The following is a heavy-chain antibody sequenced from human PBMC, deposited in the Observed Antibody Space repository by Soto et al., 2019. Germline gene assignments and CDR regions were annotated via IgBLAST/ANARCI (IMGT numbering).Heavy chain of an antibody. CDR1: GFTFSSYW. CDR2: INSDGSST. J-gene: IGHJ4*02. CDR3: AKGGRQWLVTSDINY. Sequence: HPGGSLRLSCAASGFTFSSYWMHWVRQAPGKGLVCVSRINSDGSSTTYADSVKGRFTISRDNAKNTLYLQMNSLRAEDTAVYYCAKGGRQWLVTSDINYWGQGA. D-gene: IGHD6-19*01. V-gene: IGHV3-74*01.